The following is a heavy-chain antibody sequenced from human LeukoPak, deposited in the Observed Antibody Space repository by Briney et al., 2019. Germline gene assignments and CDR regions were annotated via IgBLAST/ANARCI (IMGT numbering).Heavy chain of an antibody. CDR1: GGTFSSYA. CDR3: ARAFYYYDSSGYYSRPSDY. D-gene: IGHD3-22*01. Sequence: SVKVSCKASGGTFSSYAISWVRQAPGQGLEWMVGIIPIFGTANYAQKFHGRVTITTDESTSTAYMELSSLRSEDTAVYYWARAFYYYDSSGYYSRPSDYWGQGTLVTVSS. J-gene: IGHJ4*02. CDR2: IIPIFGTA. V-gene: IGHV1-69*05.